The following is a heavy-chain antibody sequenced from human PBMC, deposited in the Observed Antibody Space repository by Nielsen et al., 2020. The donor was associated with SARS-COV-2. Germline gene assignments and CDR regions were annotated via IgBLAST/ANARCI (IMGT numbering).Heavy chain of an antibody. V-gene: IGHV3-9*01. J-gene: IGHJ3*02. Sequence: GGSLRLSCAASGFTFSSYAMSWVRQAPGKGLEWVSGISWNSGSIGYADSVKGRFTISRDNAKNSLYLQMNSLRAEDTAVYYCAREYFQHCSGGSCPDAFDIWGQGTMVTVSS. D-gene: IGHD2-15*01. CDR1: GFTFSSYA. CDR2: ISWNSGSI. CDR3: AREYFQHCSGGSCPDAFDI.